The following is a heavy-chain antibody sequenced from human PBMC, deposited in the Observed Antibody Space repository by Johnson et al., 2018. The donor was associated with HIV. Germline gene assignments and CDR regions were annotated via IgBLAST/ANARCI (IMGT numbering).Heavy chain of an antibody. CDR3: TTARNRLWSSSGWTGFWAFDI. J-gene: IGHJ3*02. D-gene: IGHD6-19*01. V-gene: IGHV3-15*01. CDR1: GFSFSKVW. CDR2: IKSKTDGGTT. Sequence: VQLVESGGGLVKPGGSLRVSCAASGFSFSKVWMSWVRQAPGKGLEWVGHIKSKTDGGTTDYAGPVKGRFTISRDDSKNTLNLEMNSLKIEDTAVYYCTTARNRLWSSSGWTGFWAFDIWGQGTMVTVSS.